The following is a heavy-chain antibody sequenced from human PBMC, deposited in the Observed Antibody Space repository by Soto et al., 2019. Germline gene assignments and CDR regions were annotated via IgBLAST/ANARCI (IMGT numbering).Heavy chain of an antibody. V-gene: IGHV1-18*01. Sequence: QVQLVQSGAEVKNPGASVKVSCKASGYTFTRYGIGWARQAPGQGLEWMGWINTYNGNTNYAQNVQGRVTLTTDTSTSTAYMELRSLRSNDXAIXXXXXXXXXXXXXXXXXXGQXTTVIVSS. J-gene: IGHJ6*02. CDR2: INTYNGNT. CDR1: GYTFTRYG. CDR3: XXXXXXXXXXXXXX.